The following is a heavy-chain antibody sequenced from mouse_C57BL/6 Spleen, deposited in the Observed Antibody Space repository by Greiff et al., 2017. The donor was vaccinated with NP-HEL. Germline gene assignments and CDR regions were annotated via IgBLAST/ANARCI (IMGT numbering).Heavy chain of an antibody. Sequence: VQGVESGAELVRPGTSVKMSCKASGYTFTNYWIGWAKQRPGHGLEWIGDIYPGGGYTNYNEKFKGKATLTADKSSSTAYMQFSSLTSEDSAIYYCARRGDGYAMDYWGQGTSVTVSS. CDR2: IYPGGGYT. D-gene: IGHD2-3*01. J-gene: IGHJ4*01. CDR3: ARRGDGYAMDY. CDR1: GYTFTNYW. V-gene: IGHV1-63*01.